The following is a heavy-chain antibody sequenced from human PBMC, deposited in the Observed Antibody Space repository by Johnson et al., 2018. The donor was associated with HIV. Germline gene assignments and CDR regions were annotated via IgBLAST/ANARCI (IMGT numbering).Heavy chain of an antibody. CDR2: ISWNSGSI. J-gene: IGHJ3*01. CDR3: VCAGGYCSGGSGYWAFDL. V-gene: IGHV3-9*01. D-gene: IGHD2-15*01. Sequence: VQLVESGGGLVQPGRSLRLSCAASGFTFDDYAMHWVRQAPGKGLEWVSGISWNSGSIGYAASVKGRFTISRDNAKNSLYLQMNSLSAEDTGLYYCVCAGGYCSGGSGYWAFDLWGQGTMVTVSS. CDR1: GFTFDDYA.